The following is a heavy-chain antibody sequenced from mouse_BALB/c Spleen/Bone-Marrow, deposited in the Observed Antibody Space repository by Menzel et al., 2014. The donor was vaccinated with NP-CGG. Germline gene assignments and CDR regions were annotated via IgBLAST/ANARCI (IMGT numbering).Heavy chain of an antibody. CDR3: ARFSQLGLLAY. V-gene: IGHV1-55*01. CDR1: GYNFTSYW. CDR2: IYPGSGST. D-gene: IGHD3-1*01. J-gene: IGHJ3*01. Sequence: GAELVKPGTSVKLSCKASGYNFTSYWINWVKLRPGQGLEWIGDIYPGSGSTNYNEKFKSKATLTVDTSSSTAYMQLSSLASEDSALYYCARFSQLGLLAYWGQGTLVSVSA.